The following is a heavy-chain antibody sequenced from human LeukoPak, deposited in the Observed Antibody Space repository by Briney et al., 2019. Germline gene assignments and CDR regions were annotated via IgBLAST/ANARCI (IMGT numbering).Heavy chain of an antibody. V-gene: IGHV3-23*01. D-gene: IGHD4-17*01. CDR1: GFTFSSYA. CDR3: ARDKGDYGDYGAPYYYGMDV. Sequence: GGSLRLSCAASGFTFSSYAMSWVRQAPGKGLEWVSAISGSGGSTYYADSVKGRFTISRDNSKNTLYLQMNSLRAEDAAVYYCARDKGDYGDYGAPYYYGMDVWGQGTTVTVSS. J-gene: IGHJ6*02. CDR2: ISGSGGST.